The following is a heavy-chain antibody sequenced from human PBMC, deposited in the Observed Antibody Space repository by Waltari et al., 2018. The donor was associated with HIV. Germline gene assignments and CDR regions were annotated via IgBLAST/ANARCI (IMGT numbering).Heavy chain of an antibody. V-gene: IGHV3-74*01. J-gene: IGHJ6*02. CDR1: GFTFRHYW. Sequence: VRLVDSGGAFAQPVESLRLSCDAAGFTFRHYWMHWVRPAPGKGVVRVSLMNTDGTTTTYADSVRGRFTISRDNAKNTLDLQMNSLKADDTAVYYGARANVFLRFGEFSNYGMDVWGQGTMVTVSS. CDR3: ARANVFLRFGEFSNYGMDV. D-gene: IGHD3-10*01. CDR2: MNTDGTTT.